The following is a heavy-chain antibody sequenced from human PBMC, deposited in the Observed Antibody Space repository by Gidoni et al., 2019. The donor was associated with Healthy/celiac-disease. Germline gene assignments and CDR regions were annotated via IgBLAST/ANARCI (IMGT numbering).Heavy chain of an antibody. Sequence: QVTLRESGPALVKPTQTLTLTCTFSGFSLSTSGMCVSWIRQPPGKALEWLARIDWDDDKYYSTSLKTRLTISKDTSKNQVVLTMTNMDPVDTATYYCARMSIVGATMGAFDIWGQGTMVTVSS. D-gene: IGHD1-26*01. J-gene: IGHJ3*02. V-gene: IGHV2-70*15. CDR3: ARMSIVGATMGAFDI. CDR2: IDWDDDK. CDR1: GFSLSTSGMC.